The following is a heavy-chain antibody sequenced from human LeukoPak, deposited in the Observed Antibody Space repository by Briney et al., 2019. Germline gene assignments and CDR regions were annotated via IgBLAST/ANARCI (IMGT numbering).Heavy chain of an antibody. D-gene: IGHD1-20*01. CDR1: GYTFTSYG. J-gene: IGHJ4*02. CDR2: IIPILGIA. CDR3: ARGGRPYNWNDGPFDY. Sequence: GASVKVSCKASGYTFTSYGISWVRQAPGQGLEWMGRIIPILGIANYAQKFQGRVTITADKSTSTAYMELSSLRSEDTAVYYCARGGRPYNWNDGPFDYWGQGTLVTVSS. V-gene: IGHV1-69*04.